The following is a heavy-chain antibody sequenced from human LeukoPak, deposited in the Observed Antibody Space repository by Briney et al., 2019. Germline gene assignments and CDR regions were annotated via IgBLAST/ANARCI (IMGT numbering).Heavy chain of an antibody. CDR2: ISGSGGSA. CDR3: AKNGGSIPLWFFYQ. J-gene: IGHJ4*01. Sequence: GGSLRLSCAASGFAFSTYTMHWVRQAPGKGLEWVSAISGSGGSAYYADSVKGRFTISRDNSKNTLYLQMNSLRAEDTSVYYCAKNGGSIPLWFFYQWGPGTLVTVSS. V-gene: IGHV3-23*01. CDR1: GFAFSTYT. D-gene: IGHD5-18*01.